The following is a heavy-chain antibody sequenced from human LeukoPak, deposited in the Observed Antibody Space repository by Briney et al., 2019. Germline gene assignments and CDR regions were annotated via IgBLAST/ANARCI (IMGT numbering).Heavy chain of an antibody. J-gene: IGHJ6*02. D-gene: IGHD2-2*01. V-gene: IGHV4-39*01. CDR3: ASQVGPLGYCSSTSCYYYGMAV. CDR1: GGSISSSSYY. Sequence: SETLSLTCTVSGGSISSSSYYWGWIRQPPGKGLEWIGSIYYSGSTYYNPSLKSRVTISVDTSKNQFSLKLSSVTAADTAVYYCASQVGPLGYCSSTSCYYYGMAVWGQGTTVTVSS. CDR2: IYYSGST.